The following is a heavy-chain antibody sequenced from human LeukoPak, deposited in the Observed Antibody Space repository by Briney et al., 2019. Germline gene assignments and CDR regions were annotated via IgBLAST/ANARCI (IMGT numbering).Heavy chain of an antibody. CDR1: GYTFTSYG. V-gene: IGHV1-18*01. CDR3: ARVGYYDSSGYYGAFDI. CDR2: ISAYNGNT. J-gene: IGHJ3*02. D-gene: IGHD3-22*01. Sequence: ASVKVSCKASGYTFTSYGISWVRQAPGQGLEWMGWISAYNGNTNYAQKLQGRVTMTTDTSTSTAYMELRSLRSDDTAVYYCARVGYYDSSGYYGAFDIWGQGTMVTVSS.